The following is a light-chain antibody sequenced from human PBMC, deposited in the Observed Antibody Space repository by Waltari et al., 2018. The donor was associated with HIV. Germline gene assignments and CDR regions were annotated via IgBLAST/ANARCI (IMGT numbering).Light chain of an antibody. CDR3: QQYYRTPPA. Sequence: DVVMTQSPDALVGSLGERVTINCTSSQSILSNSNKKNYLAWYQQRPGQPPKLLVYWASTRESGVPARFSGSGSGTDFTLTINNLQAEDAAIYYCQQYYRTPPAFGQGTKVEI. CDR1: QSILSNSNKKNY. CDR2: WAS. J-gene: IGKJ1*01. V-gene: IGKV4-1*01.